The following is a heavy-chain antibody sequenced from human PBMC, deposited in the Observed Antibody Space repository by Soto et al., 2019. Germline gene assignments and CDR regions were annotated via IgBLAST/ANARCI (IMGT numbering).Heavy chain of an antibody. CDR1: GFTFGDYA. CDR2: ITSKAYGGTT. CDR3: TRDRMALTAMVPTDLDY. Sequence: HPGGSLRLSCTASGFTFGDYAMSWVRQAPGKGLEWVGFITSKAYGGTTEYAASVKGRFTISRDDSKSIAYLQMNSLKTEDTAVYYCTRDRMALTAMVPTDLDYWGQGTLVTVSS. J-gene: IGHJ4*02. V-gene: IGHV3-49*04. D-gene: IGHD5-18*01.